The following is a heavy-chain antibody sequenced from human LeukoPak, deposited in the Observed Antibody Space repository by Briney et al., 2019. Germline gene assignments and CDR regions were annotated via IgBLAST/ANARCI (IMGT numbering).Heavy chain of an antibody. CDR1: GFTVSSNY. J-gene: IGHJ4*02. V-gene: IGHV3-74*01. CDR2: INSDGSGT. CDR3: ACDRDYYDSSGYYNY. D-gene: IGHD3-22*01. Sequence: GGSLRLSCAASGFTVSSNYMSWVRQAPGKGLVWVSRINSDGSGTIYADSVQGRFTISRDNAKNTLYLQMNSLRAEDTAVYYCACDRDYYDSSGYYNYWGQGALVTVSS.